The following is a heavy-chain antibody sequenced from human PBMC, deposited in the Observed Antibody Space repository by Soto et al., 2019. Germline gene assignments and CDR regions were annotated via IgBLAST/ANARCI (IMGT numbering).Heavy chain of an antibody. V-gene: IGHV3-74*01. CDR2: ISTDGSST. D-gene: IGHD2-2*01. CDR1: GFTFSTYW. CDR3: ARATGSNHPFDY. Sequence: EVQLVESGGGLVQPGGSLRLSCAATGFTFSTYWMHWVRQGPGKGLVWVSRISTDGSSTTYADSVKGRFTISRDNAKNTLYLQMNSLRAEDTAVYYCARATGSNHPFDYWGPGSLVTVSS. J-gene: IGHJ4*02.